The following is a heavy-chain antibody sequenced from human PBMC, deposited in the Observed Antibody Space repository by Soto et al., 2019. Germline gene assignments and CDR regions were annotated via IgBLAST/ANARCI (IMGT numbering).Heavy chain of an antibody. CDR3: VKDAGGSEEMFGY. J-gene: IGHJ4*02. CDR2: ISSSGSTI. V-gene: IGHV3-48*03. Sequence: GGSLRLSCAASGFTFSSYEMNWVRQAPGKGLEWVSYISSSGSTIYYADSVKGRFTISRDNAKNSLYLQMNSLRAEDTAVYYCVKDAGGSEEMFGYWGQGTQVTVSS. CDR1: GFTFSSYE. D-gene: IGHD5-12*01.